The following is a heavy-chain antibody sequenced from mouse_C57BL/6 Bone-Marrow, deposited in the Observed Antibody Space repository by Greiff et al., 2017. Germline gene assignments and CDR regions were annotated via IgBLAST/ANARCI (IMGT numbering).Heavy chain of an antibody. CDR3: ARMWHYSSSNDWDFDD. Sequence: EVQLQQSVAELVRPGASVKLSCTASGFNIKNTYMHWVKQRPEQGLEWIGRIDPANGNTKYAPKVPGKATITADTSSNTAYLQLSRLTSEDTANYYCARMWHYSSSNDWDFDDWGTGATVTVSS. V-gene: IGHV14-3*01. D-gene: IGHD1-1*01. J-gene: IGHJ1*03. CDR1: GFNIKNTY. CDR2: IDPANGNT.